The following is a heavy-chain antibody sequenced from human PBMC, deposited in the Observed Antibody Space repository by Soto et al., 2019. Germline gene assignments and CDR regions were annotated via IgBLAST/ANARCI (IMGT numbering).Heavy chain of an antibody. CDR3: ARWSYLDY. Sequence: GGSLRLSCAASGFTFSSYAMSWVRQAPGKGLEWVSTISGSDGKTFYADSVKGRFSISRDTSQSTLYLQMNSLRADDTAMYYCARWSYLDYWGQGTLVTVSS. CDR1: GFTFSSYA. J-gene: IGHJ4*02. CDR2: ISGSDGKT. V-gene: IGHV3-23*01. D-gene: IGHD3-3*01.